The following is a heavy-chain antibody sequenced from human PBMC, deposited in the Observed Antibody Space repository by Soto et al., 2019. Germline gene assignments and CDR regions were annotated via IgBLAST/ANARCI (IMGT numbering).Heavy chain of an antibody. CDR3: ARLNYDFWSGPHFDY. J-gene: IGHJ4*02. Sequence: SETLSLTCTVSGGSISSSSYYWGWIRQPPGKGLEWIGSIYYSGSTYYNPSLKSRVTISVDTSKNQFSLKLSSVTAADTAVYYCARLNYDFWSGPHFDYWGQGTLVTVS. V-gene: IGHV4-39*01. CDR2: IYYSGST. CDR1: GGSISSSSYY. D-gene: IGHD3-3*01.